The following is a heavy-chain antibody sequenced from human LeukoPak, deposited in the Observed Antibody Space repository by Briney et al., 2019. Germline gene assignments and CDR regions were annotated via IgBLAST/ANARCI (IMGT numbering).Heavy chain of an antibody. V-gene: IGHV4-34*01. J-gene: IGHJ3*02. CDR2: INHSGST. D-gene: IGHD2-15*01. CDR1: GGSFSGDY. Sequence: PSETLSLTWAVYGGSFSGDYWSWIRQPPGKGLEASGEINHSGSTNYNPSLKSRVAILVDTSKNQLSLTLTSVTAADTAVYYCASSPPQPTYCSGGSCYSGAFDIWGQGTMVTVSS. CDR3: ASSPPQPTYCSGGSCYSGAFDI.